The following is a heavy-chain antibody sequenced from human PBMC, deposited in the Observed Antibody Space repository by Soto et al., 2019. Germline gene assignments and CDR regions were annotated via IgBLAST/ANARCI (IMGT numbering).Heavy chain of an antibody. CDR2: AYYSEST. D-gene: IGHD1-1*01. CDR3: ARHMNWKVDY. J-gene: IGHJ4*02. CDR1: GDSIRSSTYQ. Sequence: SETLSLTCTVSGDSIRSSTYQLGWIRQPPGRGLEWIGSAYYSESTYYNPSLKSRVTIPVDTSKNQFSLKVNSVTAADTAVYYCARHMNWKVDYWGQGTLVTVSS. V-gene: IGHV4-39*01.